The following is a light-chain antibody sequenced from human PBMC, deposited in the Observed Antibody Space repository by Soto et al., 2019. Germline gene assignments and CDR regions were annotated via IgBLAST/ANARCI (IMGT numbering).Light chain of an antibody. Sequence: EIVLTQSPATLSLSPGERATLSCRASQSISRYLAWYQQKPGQAPRLLIYDSSSRATGIPARFSGSGSGTDFTLTISSLAPEDFAVYFCQERSGWPRAFSQGTKVDIK. CDR1: QSISRY. CDR3: QERSGWPRA. V-gene: IGKV3-11*01. CDR2: DSS. J-gene: IGKJ1*01.